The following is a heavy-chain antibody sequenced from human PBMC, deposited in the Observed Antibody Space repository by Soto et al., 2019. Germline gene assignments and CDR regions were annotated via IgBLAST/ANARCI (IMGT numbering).Heavy chain of an antibody. D-gene: IGHD2-8*01. J-gene: IGHJ4*02. CDR1: GGSISSGGSS. V-gene: IGHV4-30-2*01. CDR2: IYHSGST. Sequence: QLQLQESGSGLVKPSQTLSLTCAVSGGSISSGGSSWSWIRQPPGKGLEWIGYIYHSGSTYYNPSLKSRVTISVDRSKNQFSLKLSSVTAADTAVYYCARGPPNTYWGQGTLVTVSS. CDR3: ARGPPNTY.